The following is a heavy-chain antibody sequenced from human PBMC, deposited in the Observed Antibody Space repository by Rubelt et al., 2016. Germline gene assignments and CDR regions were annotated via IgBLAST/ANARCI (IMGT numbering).Heavy chain of an antibody. CDR2: INHSGST. CDR1: GGSFSGYC. V-gene: IGHV4-34*01. Sequence: QVQLQQWGAGLLKPSETLSLTCAVYGGSFSGYCWSWIRQPPGKGLEWIGEINHSGSTNYNPSLKSRVTISVDTSKNQFALKLSAVTAADTAVYYCARGRRGSSSWLGRDYYGMDVWGQGTTVTVSS. D-gene: IGHD6-13*01. J-gene: IGHJ6*02. CDR3: ARGRRGSSSWLGRDYYGMDV.